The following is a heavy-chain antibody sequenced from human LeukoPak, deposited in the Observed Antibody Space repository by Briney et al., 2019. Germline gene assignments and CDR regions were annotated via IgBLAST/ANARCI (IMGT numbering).Heavy chain of an antibody. Sequence: ASVKVSCKASGGTFSSYAISWVRQAPGQGLEWMGGIIPIFGTANYAQKFQGRVTITADESTSTAYMELSSLRSEDTAVYYCARTMVVTAIRAFDIWGQGTMVTVSS. CDR2: IIPIFGTA. CDR1: GGTFSSYA. CDR3: ARTMVVTAIRAFDI. J-gene: IGHJ3*02. V-gene: IGHV1-69*01. D-gene: IGHD2-21*02.